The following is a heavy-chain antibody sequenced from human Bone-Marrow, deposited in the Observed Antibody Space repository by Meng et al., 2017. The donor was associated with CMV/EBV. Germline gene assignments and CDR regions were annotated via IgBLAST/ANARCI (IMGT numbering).Heavy chain of an antibody. V-gene: IGHV4-34*01. CDR3: ARGWPTLY. CDR1: GGSFSGYY. Sequence: SETLSLTCAVYGGSFSGYYWSWIRQPPGKGLEWIGEINHSGSTNYNPSLKSRVTISVDTSKNQFSLKLSSVTAADTAVYYYARGWPTLYWGQGTLVTVSS. CDR2: INHSGST. J-gene: IGHJ4*02.